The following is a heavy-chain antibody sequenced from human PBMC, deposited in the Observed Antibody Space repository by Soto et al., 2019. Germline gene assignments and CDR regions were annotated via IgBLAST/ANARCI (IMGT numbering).Heavy chain of an antibody. CDR2: ISGSGGIT. Sequence: GGSLRLSCAASGFTFGDYAMTWVRQAPGKGLEWVSSISGSGGITYYADSVKGRFTISRGNSKNTLYLQMNSLRADDTAIYYCAKSLSYRNTASHYWGQGTLVTVSS. CDR3: AKSLSYRNTASHY. J-gene: IGHJ4*02. V-gene: IGHV3-23*01. D-gene: IGHD5-18*01. CDR1: GFTFGDYA.